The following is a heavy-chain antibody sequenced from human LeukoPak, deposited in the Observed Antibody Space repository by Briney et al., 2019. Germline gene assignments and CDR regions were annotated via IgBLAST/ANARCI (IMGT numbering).Heavy chain of an antibody. Sequence: GGSLRLSCAASGFTFSSYSMNWVRQAPGKGLEWVSYISSSSSTIYYADSVKGRFTISRDNAKNSLYLQMNSLRAEDMALYYCAKDIGGVVAAAGSSFDYWGQGTLVTVSS. D-gene: IGHD6-13*01. CDR2: ISSSSSTI. J-gene: IGHJ4*02. V-gene: IGHV3-48*01. CDR1: GFTFSSYS. CDR3: AKDIGGVVAAAGSSFDY.